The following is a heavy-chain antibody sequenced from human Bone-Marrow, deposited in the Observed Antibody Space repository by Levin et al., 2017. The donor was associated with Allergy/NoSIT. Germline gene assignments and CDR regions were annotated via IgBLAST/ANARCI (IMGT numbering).Heavy chain of an antibody. CDR2: IFYSGTT. Sequence: SGGSLRLSCTVSGGSISSYYWSWIRQPPGKGLEWIGYIFYSGTTNYNPSLKSRVTISVDTSKNQFSLKLRSVTAADTAVYYCARSSRDGYAYFDCWGQGTLVTVSS. D-gene: IGHD5-24*01. CDR1: GGSISSYY. J-gene: IGHJ4*02. CDR3: ARSSRDGYAYFDC. V-gene: IGHV4-59*01.